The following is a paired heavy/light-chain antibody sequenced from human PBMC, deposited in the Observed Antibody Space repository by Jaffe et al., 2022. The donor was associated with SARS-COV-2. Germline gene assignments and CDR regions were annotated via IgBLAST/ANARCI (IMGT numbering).Light chain of an antibody. CDR2: GAS. J-gene: IGKJ1*01. CDR1: QSVSGTY. Sequence: EVVLTQSPDTLSLSPGERATLSCRASQSVSGTYLAWYQQKPGQAPRLLIYGASSRATGIPDRFSGSGSGTDFTLTISSLEPEDFAVYYCHQYSGSPWTFGQGTKVEI. V-gene: IGKV3-20*01. CDR3: HQYSGSPWT.
Heavy chain of an antibody. CDR3: ARVEGTRGTGIWYFDL. J-gene: IGHJ2*01. CDR1: RFTFSNYW. Sequence: EVQLVESGGDLVQPGGSLRLSCAASRFTFSNYWMSWVRQAPGKGLEWVANIRQDGNEKYYVDSVKGRFTISRDNAKNSLYLQMNSLRAEDTAVYYCARVEGTRGTGIWYFDLWGRGALVTVSS. CDR2: IRQDGNEK. D-gene: IGHD1-1*01. V-gene: IGHV3-7*01.